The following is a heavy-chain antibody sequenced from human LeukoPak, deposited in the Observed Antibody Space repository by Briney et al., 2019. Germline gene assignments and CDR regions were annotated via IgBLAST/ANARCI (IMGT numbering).Heavy chain of an antibody. J-gene: IGHJ6*02. V-gene: IGHV3-23*01. Sequence: PGASLTLSCAASGITFSSYAMSWVRQAPGKGLEWVSGISGSGGSTYYADSVKGRFTISRDNSKNTLYLQMNSLRAEDTAVYYCANWGIVVVPAASVWGQGTTVTVSS. CDR3: ANWGIVVVPAASV. CDR1: GITFSSYA. CDR2: ISGSGGST. D-gene: IGHD2-2*01.